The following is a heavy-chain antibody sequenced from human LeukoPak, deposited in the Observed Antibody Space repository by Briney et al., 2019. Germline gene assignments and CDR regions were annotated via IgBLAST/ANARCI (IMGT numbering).Heavy chain of an antibody. V-gene: IGHV3-23*01. J-gene: IGHJ4*02. Sequence: GGSLRLSCAASGFTFSSYAMSWVRQAPGERLEWVSAISPSGGSTYYADSVKGRFTISRDNSKNTLCLQMNSLRAEDTAVYYCAKGRPYDYVWGTYRTGFDYWGQGTLVTVSS. CDR3: AKGRPYDYVWGTYRTGFDY. D-gene: IGHD3-16*02. CDR2: ISPSGGST. CDR1: GFTFSSYA.